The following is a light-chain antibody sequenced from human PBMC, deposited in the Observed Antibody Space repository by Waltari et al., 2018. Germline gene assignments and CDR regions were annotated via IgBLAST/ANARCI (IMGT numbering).Light chain of an antibody. J-gene: IGKJ2*01. V-gene: IGKV3-11*01. CDR3: QQRSSWTPHT. CDR1: QSVGTY. Sequence: EIVLTQSPVPLSLSPGETATPPCRASQSVGTYLAWYQQKPGQAPRLLIYDASNRATGIPDRFRGSGSGTDFTLTISSLEPEDFAVYYCQQRSSWTPHTFGQGARLEIK. CDR2: DAS.